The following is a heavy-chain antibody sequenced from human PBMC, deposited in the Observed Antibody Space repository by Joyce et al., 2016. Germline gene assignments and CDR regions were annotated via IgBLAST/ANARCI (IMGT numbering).Heavy chain of an antibody. CDR3: ARSSYTNGIFDY. J-gene: IGHJ4*02. CDR2: LSSSSSYI. Sequence: EVQLVESGGGLVKPGGSLRLSCAASGFTFSSYSMSWVRQAPGKGLEWVSYLSSSSSYIKYTDSVKGRFTIARDNAKNSLYLLMNSLRLEDTAVYYCARSSYTNGIFDYWGQGTLVTVSS. D-gene: IGHD2-8*01. CDR1: GFTFSSYS. V-gene: IGHV3-21*01.